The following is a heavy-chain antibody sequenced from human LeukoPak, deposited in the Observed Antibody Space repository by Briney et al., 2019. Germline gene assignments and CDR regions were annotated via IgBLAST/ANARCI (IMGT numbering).Heavy chain of an antibody. Sequence: GGSLRLSCTASGFTFGDYAMSWVRQAPGKGLEWVGFIRSKAYGGTTEYAASVKGRFTISRDDSKSIAYLQMNSLKTEDTAVYYCTRRRYSSGWYDYYYYMDVWGKGTTVTISS. CDR3: TRRRYSSGWYDYYYYMDV. CDR2: IRSKAYGGTT. D-gene: IGHD6-19*01. CDR1: GFTFGDYA. J-gene: IGHJ6*03. V-gene: IGHV3-49*04.